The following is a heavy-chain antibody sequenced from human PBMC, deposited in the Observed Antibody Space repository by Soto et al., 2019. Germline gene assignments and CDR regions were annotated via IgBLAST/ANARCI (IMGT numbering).Heavy chain of an antibody. J-gene: IGHJ4*02. Sequence: QVQLVQSGAEVKKPGSSVKVSCKASGGTFTSYAITWVRQAPGQGLEWMGGIIPIFATANYAQKFQGRVTITADKSTSTAHMELSSLRSDDTGAYYWARAMGLEVGIPFAYWGQGTLVIVS. CDR2: IIPIFATA. CDR3: ARAMGLEVGIPFAY. CDR1: GGTFTSYA. D-gene: IGHD1-26*01. V-gene: IGHV1-69*06.